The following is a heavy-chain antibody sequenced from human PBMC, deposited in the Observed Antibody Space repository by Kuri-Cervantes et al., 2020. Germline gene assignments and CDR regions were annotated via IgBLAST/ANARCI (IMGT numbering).Heavy chain of an antibody. D-gene: IGHD2-2*01. J-gene: IGHJ6*02. CDR3: AREYCSSTSCSPYYYYGMDV. V-gene: IGHV3-30-3*01. Sequence: GESLKISCAASGFTFSSYAMHWVRQAPGKGLEWVAVISYDGSNKYYADSVKGRFTISRGNSKNTLYLQMNCLRAEDTAVYYCAREYCSSTSCSPYYYYGMDVWGQGTTVTVSS. CDR1: GFTFSSYA. CDR2: ISYDGSNK.